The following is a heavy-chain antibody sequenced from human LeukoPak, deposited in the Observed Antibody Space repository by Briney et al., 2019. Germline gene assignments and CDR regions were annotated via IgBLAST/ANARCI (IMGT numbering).Heavy chain of an antibody. CDR3: ARGDSSGYPN. J-gene: IGHJ4*02. Sequence: GGSLRLSCAASGFTVSSNYMSWVRQAPGKGLEWVSSISSSSSYIYYADSVKGRFTISRDNAKNSLYLQMNSLRAEDTAVYYCARGDSSGYPNWGQGTLVTVSS. CDR2: ISSSSSYI. D-gene: IGHD3-22*01. V-gene: IGHV3-21*01. CDR1: GFTVSSNY.